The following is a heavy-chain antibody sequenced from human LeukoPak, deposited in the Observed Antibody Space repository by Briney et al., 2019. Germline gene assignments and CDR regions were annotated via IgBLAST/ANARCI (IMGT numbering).Heavy chain of an antibody. CDR3: ARFLGYCSAGSCYFDY. J-gene: IGHJ4*02. V-gene: IGHV1-2*02. CDR2: INPNSGGT. D-gene: IGHD2-15*01. CDR1: GYTFTGYY. Sequence: ASVKVSCKASGYTFTGYYVHWVRQAPGQGLEWMGWINPNSGGTKYAQKFQGRVTMTRDTSITTAYMELSSLRSDDTDVYYCARFLGYCSAGSCYFDYWGQGTLVTASS.